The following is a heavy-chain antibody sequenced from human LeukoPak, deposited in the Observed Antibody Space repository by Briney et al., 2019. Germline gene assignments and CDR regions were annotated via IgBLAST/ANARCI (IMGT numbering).Heavy chain of an antibody. CDR3: ARESRDDNNNYRPLDY. J-gene: IGHJ4*02. Sequence: SETLSLTCTVSGASISSTTYYWGWIRQPPGQGLEWIGTMYYNGSTYNHPSLKSRVTISGDTSKNQFSLKLSSVTAADTAVYYCARESRDDNNNYRPLDYWGQGTLVTVSS. V-gene: IGHV4-39*07. D-gene: IGHD4-11*01. CDR2: MYYNGST. CDR1: GASISSTTYY.